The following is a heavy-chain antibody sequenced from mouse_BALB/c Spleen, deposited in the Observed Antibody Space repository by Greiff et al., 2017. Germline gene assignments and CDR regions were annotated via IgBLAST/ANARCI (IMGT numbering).Heavy chain of an antibody. Sequence: VQLQESGAELVKPGASVKLSCKASGYTFTSYYMYWVKQRPGQGLEWIGEINPSNGGTNFNEKFKSKATLTVDKSSSTAYMQLSSLTSEDSAVYYCTRGGYRYDGYFDVWGAGTTVTVSS. CDR2: INPSNGGT. CDR3: TRGGYRYDGYFDV. J-gene: IGHJ1*01. V-gene: IGHV1S81*02. D-gene: IGHD2-14*01. CDR1: GYTFTSYY.